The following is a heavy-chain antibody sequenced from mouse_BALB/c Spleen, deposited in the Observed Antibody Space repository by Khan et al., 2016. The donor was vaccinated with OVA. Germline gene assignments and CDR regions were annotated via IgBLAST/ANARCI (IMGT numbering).Heavy chain of an antibody. CDR1: GYSITSDSA. Sequence: EVQLQESGPGLVKPSQSLSLTCTVTGYSITSDSAWNWIRQFPGNKLEWMGYISYSGSTSYNPSLKSRITITRDTSKNQFFLQLNSVTTVYTATYYCARSIMANWVQGTTLTVSS. CDR3: ARSIMAN. J-gene: IGHJ2*01. CDR2: ISYSGST. V-gene: IGHV3-2*02.